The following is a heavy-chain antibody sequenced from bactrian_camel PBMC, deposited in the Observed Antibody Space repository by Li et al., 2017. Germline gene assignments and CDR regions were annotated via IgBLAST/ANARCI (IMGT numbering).Heavy chain of an antibody. V-gene: IGHV3S40*01. CDR3: AISQSCQALIYLDAQQISN. CDR2: INTDGGSINPDGGST. D-gene: IGHD3*01. J-gene: IGHJ4*01. Sequence: DVQLVESGGGSVQAGGSLRLSCIVSGHTFSSNCMSWFRQAPGKEREGVASINTDGGSINPDGGSTYYADSVKGRFTISQDNAQNTVYQQMNSLKPEDTAMYYCAISQSCQALIYLDAQQISNWGQGTQVTVS. CDR1: GHTFSSNC.